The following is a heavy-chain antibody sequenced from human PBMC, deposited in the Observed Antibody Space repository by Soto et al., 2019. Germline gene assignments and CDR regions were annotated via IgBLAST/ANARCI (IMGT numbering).Heavy chain of an antibody. D-gene: IGHD3-3*02. CDR3: ARDKDRQQLGGNYYYGIDV. V-gene: IGHV1-69*12. CDR1: GGTFGNSA. J-gene: IGHJ6*02. CDR2: IIPIFPTP. Sequence: QVQLVQSGAEVKKPGSSVTVSCKASGGTFGNSAISWVRQAPGQGLEWMGGIIPIFPTPDYAQKFQGRVRINADEFTSTAYLGFTRLRFGDTAVYYWARDKDRQQLGGNYYYGIDVWGQGTTVTVSS.